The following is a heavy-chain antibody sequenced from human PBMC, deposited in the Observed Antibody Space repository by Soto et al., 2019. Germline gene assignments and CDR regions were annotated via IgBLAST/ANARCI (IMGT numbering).Heavy chain of an antibody. D-gene: IGHD2-21*01. CDR2: ISGSGGST. CDR3: AKVVRDGYNYYYGMDV. CDR1: GFTFSSYA. J-gene: IGHJ6*02. Sequence: GGSLRLSCAASGFTFSSYAMSWVRQAPGKGLEWVSAISGSGGSTYYADSVKGRFTISRDNSKNTLYLQMNSLRAEDTAVYYSAKVVRDGYNYYYGMDVWGQGTTVTVSS. V-gene: IGHV3-23*01.